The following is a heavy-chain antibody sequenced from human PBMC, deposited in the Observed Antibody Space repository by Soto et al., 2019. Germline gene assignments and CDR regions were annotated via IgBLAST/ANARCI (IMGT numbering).Heavy chain of an antibody. Sequence: GGSLRLSCVGSGLALSDRQMDWVRQAPGKGLEWVSYINNVGTAIYYADSVRGRFTISRDNAKNSLFLQMNGLRVEDTAIYYCEPDLTGYATDVWGQGTKVT. CDR2: INNVGTAI. V-gene: IGHV3-48*03. CDR1: GLALSDRQ. J-gene: IGHJ6*02. CDR3: EPDLTGYATDV.